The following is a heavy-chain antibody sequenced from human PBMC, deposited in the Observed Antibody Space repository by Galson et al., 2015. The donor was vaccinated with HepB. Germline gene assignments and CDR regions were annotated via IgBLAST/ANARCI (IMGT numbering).Heavy chain of an antibody. CDR3: AKKPADAFDI. V-gene: IGHV3-23*01. CDR2: ISGSGGST. Sequence: SLRLSCAASGFSFSTDAMSWVRQAPGKGLEWVSNISGSGGSTYYADSVKGRFTISGDNSKNTLYLQMNSLRAEDTALYYCAKKPADAFDIWGQGTMVTVSS. CDR1: GFSFSTDA. J-gene: IGHJ3*02.